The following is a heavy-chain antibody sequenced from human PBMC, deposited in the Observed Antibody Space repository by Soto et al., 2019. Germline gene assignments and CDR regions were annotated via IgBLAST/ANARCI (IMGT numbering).Heavy chain of an antibody. V-gene: IGHV1-69*02. Sequence: QVQLVQSGAEVKKPGSSVKVSCKASGGTFSSYTISWVRQAPGQGLEWMGRIIPILGIANYAQKFQGKVTITEDNSESPADMALSNLSSEDTAVYYCARDYGDSVKWFDPWGRGTLVTVSS. CDR1: GGTFSSYT. CDR2: IIPILGIA. CDR3: ARDYGDSVKWFDP. J-gene: IGHJ5*02. D-gene: IGHD4-17*01.